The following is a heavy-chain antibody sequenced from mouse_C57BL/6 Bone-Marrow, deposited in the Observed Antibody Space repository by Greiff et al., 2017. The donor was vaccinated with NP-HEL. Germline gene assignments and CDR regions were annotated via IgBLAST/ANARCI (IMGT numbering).Heavy chain of an antibody. Sequence: QVQLQQPGAELVMPGASVKLSCKASGYTFTSYWMHWVKQRPGQGLEWIGEIDPSDSYTNYNQKFKGKSTLTVDKSSSTAYMQLSSLTSEDSAVYYCARSGGYYGSSSWFAYWGQGTLVTVSA. V-gene: IGHV1-69*01. D-gene: IGHD1-1*01. CDR1: GYTFTSYW. CDR2: IDPSDSYT. CDR3: ARSGGYYGSSSWFAY. J-gene: IGHJ3*01.